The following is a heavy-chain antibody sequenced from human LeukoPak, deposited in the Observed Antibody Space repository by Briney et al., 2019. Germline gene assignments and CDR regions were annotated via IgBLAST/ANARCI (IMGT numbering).Heavy chain of an antibody. D-gene: IGHD3-22*01. Sequence: GASVKVSCKASGYTFTGYYMHWLRQAPGQGLEWMGWINPNSGGTNYAQKFQGRVTMTRDTSISTAYMELSRLRSDDTAVYYCARSPDSSGYMDYWGQGTLVTVSS. J-gene: IGHJ4*02. CDR3: ARSPDSSGYMDY. CDR1: GYTFTGYY. CDR2: INPNSGGT. V-gene: IGHV1-2*02.